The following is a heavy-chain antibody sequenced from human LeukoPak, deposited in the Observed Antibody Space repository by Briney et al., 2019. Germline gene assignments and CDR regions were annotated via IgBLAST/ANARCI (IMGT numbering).Heavy chain of an antibody. CDR3: VRDRREISGLGAFDI. D-gene: IGHD3-22*01. CDR1: GFTFSTYA. J-gene: IGHJ3*02. V-gene: IGHV3-64D*06. Sequence: GGSLRLSCSASGFTFSTYAMHWVRQAPGKGLEYVSGISSNGGNTYYADSVKGRFTISRDNSKNTLYLQMSSLRVEDTAVYYCVRDRREISGLGAFDIWAQGTMVTVSS. CDR2: ISSNGGNT.